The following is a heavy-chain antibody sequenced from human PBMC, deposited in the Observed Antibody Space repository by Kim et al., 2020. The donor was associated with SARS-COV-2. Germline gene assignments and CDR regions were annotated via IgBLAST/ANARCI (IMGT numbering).Heavy chain of an antibody. D-gene: IGHD2-21*02. V-gene: IGHV3-21*01. CDR2: ISSSSSYI. Sequence: GGSLRLSCAASGFTFSSYSMNWVRQAPGKGLEWVSSISSSSSYIYYADSVKGRFTISRDNAKNSLYLQMNSLRAEDTAVYYCARDSAVTAIKEYFQHWGQGTLVTVSS. CDR3: ARDSAVTAIKEYFQH. J-gene: IGHJ1*01. CDR1: GFTFSSYS.